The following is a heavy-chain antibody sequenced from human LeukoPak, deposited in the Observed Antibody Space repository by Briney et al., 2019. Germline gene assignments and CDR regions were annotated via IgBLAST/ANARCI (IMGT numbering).Heavy chain of an antibody. CDR2: IYSGGST. Sequence: GGSLRLSCAASGFTVSSNYMSWVRQAPGKGLEWVSVIYSGGSTYYADSAKGRFTISRDNSKNTLYLQMNSLRAEDTAVYYCARIIRERDAFDIWGQGTMVTVSS. CDR1: GFTVSSNY. D-gene: IGHD3-10*01. V-gene: IGHV3-66*01. CDR3: ARIIRERDAFDI. J-gene: IGHJ3*02.